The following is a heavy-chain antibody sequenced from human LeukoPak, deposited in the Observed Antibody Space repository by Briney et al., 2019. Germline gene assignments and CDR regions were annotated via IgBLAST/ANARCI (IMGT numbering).Heavy chain of an antibody. V-gene: IGHV6-1*01. J-gene: IGHJ5*02. CDR1: GDSVSNNNVA. D-gene: IGHD3-10*01. CDR3: ARDMDCYASGTYYNSRWFDP. CDR2: TYYRSKWYN. Sequence: SQTLSLTCATSGDSVSNNNVAWNRIRQSPSRGLEWLGRTYYRSKWYNDCAVSVKSRITINPDTSKNQFSLQLQSVTPEDTAVYYCARDMDCYASGTYYNSRWFDPWGQGTLVTVSS.